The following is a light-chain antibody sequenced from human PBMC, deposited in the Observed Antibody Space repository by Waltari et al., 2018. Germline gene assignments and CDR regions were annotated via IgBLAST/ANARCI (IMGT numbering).Light chain of an antibody. Sequence: QSDLTQSPSVSGSPGQSVTISCTGTTSDIGNYDRVSWYHQSPGTAPKLLIYEVSHRSSGVPERFSGSKSGNTASLSISGLQAEDEGYYYCNSYTSTSKVLFGEGTKLTVL. J-gene: IGLJ2*01. CDR3: NSYTSTSKVL. CDR1: TSDIGNYDR. CDR2: EVS. V-gene: IGLV2-18*02.